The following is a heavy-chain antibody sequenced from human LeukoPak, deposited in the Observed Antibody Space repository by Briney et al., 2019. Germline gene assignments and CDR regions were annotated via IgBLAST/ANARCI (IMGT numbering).Heavy chain of an antibody. Sequence: PSETLSLTCTVSGGSISSYYWSWIRQSPGKGLEWIGYIYYSGSTNYNPSLTSRVTISLDTSKNQFSLKLSSVTAADTAVYYCARRRGDFWSDYYAFDYWGQGTLVTISS. D-gene: IGHD3-3*01. J-gene: IGHJ4*02. CDR2: IYYSGST. V-gene: IGHV4-59*08. CDR3: ARRRGDFWSDYYAFDY. CDR1: GGSISSYY.